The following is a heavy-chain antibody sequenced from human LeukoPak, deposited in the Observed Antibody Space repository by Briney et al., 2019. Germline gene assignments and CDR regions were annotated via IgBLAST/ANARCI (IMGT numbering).Heavy chain of an antibody. Sequence: ASVKVSCKASGYTFTSYDINWVRQATGQGLEWMGWMNPNSGNTGYAQKFQGRVTITRNTSISTAYMELSSLRSEDTAVYYCARGPFVSPHAYQLLYPILYYYYYMDVWGKGTTVTVSS. D-gene: IGHD2-2*02. CDR1: GYTFTSYD. J-gene: IGHJ6*03. CDR2: MNPNSGNT. V-gene: IGHV1-8*03. CDR3: ARGPFVSPHAYQLLYPILYYYYYMDV.